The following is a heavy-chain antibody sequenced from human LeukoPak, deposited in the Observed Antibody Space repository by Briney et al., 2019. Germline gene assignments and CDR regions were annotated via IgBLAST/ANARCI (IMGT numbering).Heavy chain of an antibody. V-gene: IGHV4-31*03. CDR2: IYYSGST. Sequence: SQTLSLTCTVSGGSISSGGYYWSWIRQHPGKGLEWIGYIYYSGSTYYNPSLKSRVTISVDTSKNQFSLKLSSVTAADTAVYYCAGQYYYDSSGPGYYYYGMDVWGQGTTVTVSS. CDR1: GGSISSGGYY. CDR3: AGQYYYDSSGPGYYYYGMDV. D-gene: IGHD3-22*01. J-gene: IGHJ6*02.